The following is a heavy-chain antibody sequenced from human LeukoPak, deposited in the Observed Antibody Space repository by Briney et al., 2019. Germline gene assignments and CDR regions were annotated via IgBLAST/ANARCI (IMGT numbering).Heavy chain of an antibody. D-gene: IGHD4-23*01. V-gene: IGHV4-4*02. J-gene: IGHJ4*02. CDR3: ARNAGNSDVDY. Sequence: SETLYLTCAVSGGSITSSNWWTWVRQPPGKGLEWIGETYHSGSTNYNPSLKSRVTISVDKSNNQFSLKLNSVTAADTAVYYCARNAGNSDVDYWGQGTLVTVSS. CDR1: GGSITSSNW. CDR2: TYHSGST.